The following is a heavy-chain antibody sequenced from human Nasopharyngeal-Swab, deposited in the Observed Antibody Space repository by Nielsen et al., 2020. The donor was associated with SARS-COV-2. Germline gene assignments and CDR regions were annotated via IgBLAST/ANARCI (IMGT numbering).Heavy chain of an antibody. CDR3: ARGDYSNYVDYYYYYYMDV. Sequence: GESLKISCAASGFTFSSYWMHWVRQAPGKGLVWVSRINSDGSSTSYADSVKGRFTISRDNAKNTLYLQMNSLRAEDTAVYYCARGDYSNYVDYYYYYYMDVRGKGTTVTVSS. V-gene: IGHV3-74*01. J-gene: IGHJ6*03. D-gene: IGHD4-11*01. CDR2: INSDGSST. CDR1: GFTFSSYW.